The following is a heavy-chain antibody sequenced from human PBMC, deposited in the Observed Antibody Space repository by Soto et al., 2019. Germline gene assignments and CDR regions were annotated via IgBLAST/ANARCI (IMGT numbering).Heavy chain of an antibody. CDR3: ATEGAFCGGDCYLLY. D-gene: IGHD2-21*02. Sequence: QVQLVQSGAEVKKPGSSVKVSCKASGGTFSSYAISWVRQAPGQGLEWMGGIIPIFGTANYAQKFQGRVTITADEPTSTDYMELSSLRSEDTALYYCATEGAFCGGDCYLLYWGQGTLVTVSS. CDR1: GGTFSSYA. CDR2: IIPIFGTA. J-gene: IGHJ4*02. V-gene: IGHV1-69*01.